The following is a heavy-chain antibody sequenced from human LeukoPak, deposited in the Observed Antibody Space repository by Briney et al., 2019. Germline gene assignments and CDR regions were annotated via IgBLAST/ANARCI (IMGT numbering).Heavy chain of an antibody. CDR1: GFTFSSYA. J-gene: IGHJ4*02. V-gene: IGHV3-23*01. CDR3: AKGRGYDFWSGYYTEVLWLFDY. D-gene: IGHD3-3*01. CDR2: ISGSGDST. Sequence: GGSLRLSCAASGFTFSSYAMSWVRQAPGKGLEWVSAISGSGDSTYYGDSVKGRFTISRDNSKNTLYLQMNSLRAEDTAVYYCAKGRGYDFWSGYYTEVLWLFDYWGQGTLVTVSS.